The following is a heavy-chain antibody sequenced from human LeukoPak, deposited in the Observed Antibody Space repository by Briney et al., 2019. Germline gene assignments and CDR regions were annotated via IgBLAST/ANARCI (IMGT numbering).Heavy chain of an antibody. Sequence: ASVKVSCKASGYTFTNYGISWVRQAPGQGLEWMGWISAYNGNTNYAQNFQGRVTVTTDTSTSTAYMELRSLRSDDTAVYYCGRDYRASGIILVFDYWGQGTLVTVSS. CDR1: GYTFTNYG. CDR3: GRDYRASGIILVFDY. J-gene: IGHJ4*02. CDR2: ISAYNGNT. D-gene: IGHD3-10*01. V-gene: IGHV1-18*01.